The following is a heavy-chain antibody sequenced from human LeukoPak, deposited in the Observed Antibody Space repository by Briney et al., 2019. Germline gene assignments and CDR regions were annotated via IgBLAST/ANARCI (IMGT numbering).Heavy chain of an antibody. CDR2: IYPGDSDT. J-gene: IGHJ6*03. Sequence: AGESLKISCKGSGYSFTSYWIGCVRQMPGKGLEWMGIIYPGDSDTRYSPSFQGQVTISADKSISTAYLQWSSLKASDTAMYYCARQARGYYDSSGYLTYYYYYTDVWGKGTTVTVSS. V-gene: IGHV5-51*01. CDR3: ARQARGYYDSSGYLTYYYYYTDV. CDR1: GYSFTSYW. D-gene: IGHD3-22*01.